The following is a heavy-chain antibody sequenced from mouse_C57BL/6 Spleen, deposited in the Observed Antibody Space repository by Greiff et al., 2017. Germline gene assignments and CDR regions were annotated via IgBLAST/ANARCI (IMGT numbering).Heavy chain of an antibody. D-gene: IGHD1-1*01. J-gene: IGHJ1*03. V-gene: IGHV5-17*01. Sequence: EVKLMESGGGLVKPGGSLKLSCAASGFTFSDYGMHWVRQAPEKGLEWVAYISSGSSTIYYADTVKGRFTISRDNAKNTLFLQMTSLRSEDTAMXYCARPYGSSYPWYFDVWGTGTTVTVSS. CDR3: ARPYGSSYPWYFDV. CDR2: ISSGSSTI. CDR1: GFTFSDYG.